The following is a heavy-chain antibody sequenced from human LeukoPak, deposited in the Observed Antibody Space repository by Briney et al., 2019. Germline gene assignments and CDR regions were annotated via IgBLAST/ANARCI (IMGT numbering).Heavy chain of an antibody. D-gene: IGHD6-6*01. CDR2: IYHSGST. Sequence: SGTLSLTCAVSGGSISSSNWWSWVRQPPGKGLEWIGEIYHSGSTNYNPSLKSRVTISVDKSKNQFSLKLSSVTAADTAVYYCARGPRGMGIAARPSYFDYWGQGTLVTVSS. CDR1: GGSISSSNW. V-gene: IGHV4-4*02. J-gene: IGHJ4*02. CDR3: ARGPRGMGIAARPSYFDY.